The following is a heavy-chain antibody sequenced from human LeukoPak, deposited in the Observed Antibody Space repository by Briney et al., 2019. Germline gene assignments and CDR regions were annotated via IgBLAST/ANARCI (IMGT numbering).Heavy chain of an antibody. J-gene: IGHJ4*02. CDR1: GFTFSSYS. CDR2: ISGSGGSS. V-gene: IGHV3-23*01. D-gene: IGHD4-23*01. CDR3: ARARWGPDGYCFDY. Sequence: GGSLRLSCAASGFTFSSYSMNWVRQAPGKGLEWVSAISGSGGSSFYADSVKGRFTISRDNSKNTLYLQMNSLRAEDTAVYYCARARWGPDGYCFDYWGQGTLVTVSS.